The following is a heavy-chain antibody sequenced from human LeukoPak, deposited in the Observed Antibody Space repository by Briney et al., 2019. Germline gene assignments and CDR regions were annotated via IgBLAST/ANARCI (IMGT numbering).Heavy chain of an antibody. Sequence: PSETLSLTCAVYGGSFSGYYWSWIRQPPGKGLEWIGEINHSGSTNYNPSLKSRVTISVDTSKNQFSLKLSSATAADTAVYYCARRRGYSYGPFDYWGQGTLVIVSS. J-gene: IGHJ4*02. CDR1: GGSFSGYY. CDR3: ARRRGYSYGPFDY. D-gene: IGHD5-18*01. V-gene: IGHV4-34*01. CDR2: INHSGST.